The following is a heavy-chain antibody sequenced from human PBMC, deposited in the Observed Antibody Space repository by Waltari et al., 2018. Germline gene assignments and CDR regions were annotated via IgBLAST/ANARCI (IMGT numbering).Heavy chain of an antibody. V-gene: IGHV3-74*01. Sequence: WMQRVRQAPGKGLVWCSRIKGDGGGTTYADSVKGRFTTSRDNAKNTLFLQMNSLRAEDTAVYYCASHRPGGYGMDVWGQGTTVTVSS. CDR3: ASHRPGGYGMDV. CDR1: W. D-gene: IGHD2-15*01. J-gene: IGHJ6*02. CDR2: IKGDGGGT.